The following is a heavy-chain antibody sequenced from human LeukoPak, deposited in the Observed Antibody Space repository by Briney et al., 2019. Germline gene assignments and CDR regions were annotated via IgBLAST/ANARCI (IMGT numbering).Heavy chain of an antibody. V-gene: IGHV4-39*01. CDR3: ARGIDS. CDR1: GDSISSGRDY. CDR2: LSYNGST. Sequence: SETLSLTCTVSGDSISSGRDYWGWTRQSPGKGLEWIGSLSYNGSTYYNPSLKSRVIVFVDTSKSQVSLKLSAVTAADTAIYYCARGIDSWGQGTLVTVSS. J-gene: IGHJ4*02.